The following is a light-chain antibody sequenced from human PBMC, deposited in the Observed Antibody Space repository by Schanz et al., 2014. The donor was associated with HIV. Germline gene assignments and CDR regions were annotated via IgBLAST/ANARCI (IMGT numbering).Light chain of an antibody. CDR1: NSNIRSNT. J-gene: IGLJ2*01. CDR3: ATWDDSLKGVV. Sequence: QSVLTQPPSASGTPGQRVTISCSVSNSNIRSNTINWYQHLPGTAPNLLIYATYNRPSGVPDRFFGSKSGTSASLAISGLRSDDEAHYYCATWDDSLKGVVFGGGTKLTVL. V-gene: IGLV1-44*01. CDR2: ATY.